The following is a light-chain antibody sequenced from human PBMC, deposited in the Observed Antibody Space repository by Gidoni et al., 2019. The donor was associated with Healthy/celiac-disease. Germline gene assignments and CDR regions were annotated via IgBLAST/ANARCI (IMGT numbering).Light chain of an antibody. Sequence: EIVMTQSPATLSVSPGERATLSCRASKSVSSNLAWYQQKPGQAPRLLIYGASTRATGIPARFSGSGSVTEFTLTISSLQSEDFAVYSCQQYNNWPRTFGQGTKLEIK. CDR3: QQYNNWPRT. CDR2: GAS. J-gene: IGKJ2*01. CDR1: KSVSSN. V-gene: IGKV3-15*01.